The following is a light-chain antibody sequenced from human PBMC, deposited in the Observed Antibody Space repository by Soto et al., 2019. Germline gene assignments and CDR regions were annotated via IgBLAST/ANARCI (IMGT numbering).Light chain of an antibody. CDR3: DSSYLLTT. CDR1: QSISSW. J-gene: IGKJ1*01. CDR2: KAS. V-gene: IGKV1-5*03. Sequence: DVQVTHTPGILSTSACERVKITSRASQSISSWLAWYQQKPGKAPKLLIYKASSLESGVPSRFSGSGSGTEFSLTISILPDDDIRTYCTDSSYLLTTVGQGTKLDI.